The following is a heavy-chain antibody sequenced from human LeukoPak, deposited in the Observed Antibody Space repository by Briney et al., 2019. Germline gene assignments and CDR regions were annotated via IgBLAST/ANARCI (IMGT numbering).Heavy chain of an antibody. D-gene: IGHD2/OR15-2a*01. J-gene: IGHJ4*02. CDR2: IYHSGGT. CDR1: GDPISSIDW. Sequence: SETLSLTCAVSGDPISSIDWWSWVRQSPARGLEWIGEIYHSGGTNYNPSFKSRVTISIDKSKNHLSLKLTSVTAADTAVYFCVANGYYALDYWGQGTLVTVAS. CDR3: VANGYYALDY. V-gene: IGHV4-4*02.